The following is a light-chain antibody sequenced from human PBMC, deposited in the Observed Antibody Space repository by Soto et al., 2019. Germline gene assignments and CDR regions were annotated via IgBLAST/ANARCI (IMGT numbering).Light chain of an antibody. Sequence: DIHMTQSPSSVSASVGDRVTITCRASQGITSWLVWYQQKPGKAPKLLIYAASSLQSGVTSRFSGSGSGTDFSLTISSLQPEDFATYYCQQTDSFPYTVGRGTKVDTK. CDR1: QGITSW. CDR3: QQTDSFPYT. J-gene: IGKJ2*01. V-gene: IGKV1-12*01. CDR2: AAS.